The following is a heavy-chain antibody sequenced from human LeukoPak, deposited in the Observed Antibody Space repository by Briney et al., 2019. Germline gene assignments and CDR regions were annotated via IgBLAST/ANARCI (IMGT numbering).Heavy chain of an antibody. CDR1: GCSIRRGGYP. CDR2: IYHSGST. J-gene: IGHJ5*02. Sequence: TLSLTCAVSGCSIRRGGYPWSWIRQPPGEGLGGIWYIYHSGSTYYNPSLKSRVTISVDRSKNQFSLKLSSVTAADTAVYYCARDHNYGGYERWFDPWGQGTLVTVSS. V-gene: IGHV4-30-2*01. D-gene: IGHD4-17*01. CDR3: ARDHNYGGYERWFDP.